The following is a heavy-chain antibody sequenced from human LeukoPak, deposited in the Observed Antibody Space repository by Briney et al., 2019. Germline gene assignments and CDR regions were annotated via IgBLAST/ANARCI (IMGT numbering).Heavy chain of an antibody. Sequence: SETLSLTCTVSGGSISSYYWSWIRQPPGKGLEWIGYIYYSGSTNYNLSLKSRVTISIDTSKNQFSLKLSSVTAADTAVYYCARGAKQQARRYYYYGMDVWGQGTTVTVSS. CDR3: ARGAKQQARRYYYYGMDV. D-gene: IGHD6-13*01. V-gene: IGHV4-59*01. CDR1: GGSISSYY. CDR2: IYYSGST. J-gene: IGHJ6*02.